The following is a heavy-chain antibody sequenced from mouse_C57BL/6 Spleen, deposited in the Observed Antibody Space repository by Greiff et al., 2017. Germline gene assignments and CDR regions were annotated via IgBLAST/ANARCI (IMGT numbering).Heavy chain of an antibody. CDR1: GYAFSSSW. CDR3: ARMGITTLVSGDV. D-gene: IGHD1-1*01. Sequence: QVHVKQSGPELVKPGASVKISCKASGYAFSSSWMNWVKQRPGKGLEWIGRIYPGGGDTNYNGKFKGKATLTADKSSSTAYMQLSSLTSEDSAVYYCARMGITTLVSGDVWGTGTTVTVSS. J-gene: IGHJ1*03. CDR2: IYPGGGDT. V-gene: IGHV1-82*01.